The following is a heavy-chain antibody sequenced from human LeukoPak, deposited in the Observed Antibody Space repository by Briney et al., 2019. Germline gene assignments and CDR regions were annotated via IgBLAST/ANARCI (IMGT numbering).Heavy chain of an antibody. D-gene: IGHD2-8*01. J-gene: IGHJ4*02. V-gene: IGHV1-46*01. CDR2: INPSGGST. CDR3: ARDLGYCTNGVCHTRFDY. CDR1: GYTFTSHY. Sequence: ASVKVSCKATGYTFTSHYMHWVRQAPGQGLEWMGIINPSGGSTSYAQKFQGRVTMTRDTSTSTVYMELSSLRSEDTAVYYCARDLGYCTNGVCHTRFDYWGQGTLVAVSS.